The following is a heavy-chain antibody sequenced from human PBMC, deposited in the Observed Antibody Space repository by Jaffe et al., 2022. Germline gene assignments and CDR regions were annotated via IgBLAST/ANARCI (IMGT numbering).Heavy chain of an antibody. J-gene: IGHJ4*02. V-gene: IGHV4-38-2*02. CDR1: GYSISSGYY. Sequence: QVQLQESGPGLVKPSETLSLTCAVSGYSISSGYYWGWIRQPPGKGLEWIGSIYHSGSTYYNPSLKSRVTISVDTSKNQFSLKLSSVTAADTAVYYCARDVGVLRYFDWPRTLMGETQFDYWGQGTLVTVSS. CDR3: ARDVGVLRYFDWPRTLMGETQFDY. D-gene: IGHD3-9*01. CDR2: IYHSGST.